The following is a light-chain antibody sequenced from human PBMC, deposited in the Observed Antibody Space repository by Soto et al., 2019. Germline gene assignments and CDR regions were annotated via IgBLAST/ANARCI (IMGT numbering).Light chain of an antibody. V-gene: IGLV1-40*01. CDR3: QSYDSSLSGGV. CDR2: GNS. Sequence: QSVLTQPPSVSGAPGQRVTISCTGSSSNIGAGYDVHWYQQLPGTAPKLLIYGNSNRPSGVPDRFSGSKSGTSASLAITGLQPEDEADYYCQSYDSSLSGGVFGGGTTLPVL. J-gene: IGLJ3*02. CDR1: SSNIGAGYD.